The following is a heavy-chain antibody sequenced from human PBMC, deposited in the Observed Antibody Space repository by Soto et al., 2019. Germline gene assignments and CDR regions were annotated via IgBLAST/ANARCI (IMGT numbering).Heavy chain of an antibody. Sequence: FCGRRIRQPAGGGLEWIGRINSDGNTNYSPSLKSRVTMSVDPSRKHFSLNLTSVTAADTASYFCARARRLANWFDPWGPGIQVT. CDR2: INSDGNT. D-gene: IGHD5-12*01. J-gene: IGHJ5*02. V-gene: IGHV4-4*07. CDR3: ARARRLANWFDP. CDR1: FC.